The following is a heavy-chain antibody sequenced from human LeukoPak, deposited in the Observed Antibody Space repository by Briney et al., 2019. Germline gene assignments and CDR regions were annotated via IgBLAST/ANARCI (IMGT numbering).Heavy chain of an antibody. CDR3: AQSLGASTWFGNWFDP. D-gene: IGHD3-10*01. CDR1: GVSISSTSYC. Sequence: SETLSLTCTVSGVSISSTSYCWGWIRQPPGKGLEWIGSIYYSGRTYYNPSLKSPLTISVDTPQNQFSLKLSSVTAADTAVYYCAQSLGASTWFGNWFDPWGQGTLVTVSS. CDR2: IYYSGRT. V-gene: IGHV4-39*01. J-gene: IGHJ5*02.